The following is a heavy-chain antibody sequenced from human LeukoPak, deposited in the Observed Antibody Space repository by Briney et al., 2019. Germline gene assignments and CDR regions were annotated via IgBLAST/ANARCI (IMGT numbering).Heavy chain of an antibody. D-gene: IGHD4-17*01. J-gene: IGHJ2*01. CDR2: IYYSGST. CDR3: ARAVYMTTVTPRYFDL. CDR1: GGSISSYY. Sequence: PSETLSLTCTVSGGSISSYYWSWIRQPPGKGLERIGYIYYSGSTNYNPSLKSRVTISVDTSKNQFSLKLSSVTAADTAVYYCARAVYMTTVTPRYFDLWGRGTLVTVSS. V-gene: IGHV4-59*01.